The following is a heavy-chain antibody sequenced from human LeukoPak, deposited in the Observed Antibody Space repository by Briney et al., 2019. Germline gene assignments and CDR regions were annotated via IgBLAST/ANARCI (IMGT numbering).Heavy chain of an antibody. CDR3: ARDARYYILTGYSYYYYMDV. CDR2: IIPIFGAA. D-gene: IGHD3-9*01. CDR1: GGTFSSYA. V-gene: IGHV1-69*13. J-gene: IGHJ6*03. Sequence: GASVKVSCKASGGTFSSYAISWVRQAPGQGLEWMGGIIPIFGAANYAQKFQGRVTITADESTSTAYMELSSLRSEDTAVYYCARDARYYILTGYSYYYYMDVWGKGTRSPSP.